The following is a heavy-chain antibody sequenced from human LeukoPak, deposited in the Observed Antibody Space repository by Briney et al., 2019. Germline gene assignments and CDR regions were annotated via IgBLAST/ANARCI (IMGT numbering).Heavy chain of an antibody. J-gene: IGHJ4*02. Sequence: PSETLSLSCTASGASISDNYRSWVRQPPGKGLEWIAHISNIGSTFYAASVKSRFTISVDKSKSHFSLKLNCVTTADTAVYYCATTKRYGGGDRHFDFWGRGTLVSVSS. CDR3: ATTKRYGGGDRHFDF. CDR2: ISNIGST. D-gene: IGHD3-16*01. CDR1: GASISDNY. V-gene: IGHV4-59*01.